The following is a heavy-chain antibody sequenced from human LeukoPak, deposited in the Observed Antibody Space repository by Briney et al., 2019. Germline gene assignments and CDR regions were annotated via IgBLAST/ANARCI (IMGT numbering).Heavy chain of an antibody. CDR1: GVSISDYY. CDR2: VSPGGYT. Sequence: SETLSLTCAVSGVSISDYYWSWIRQCPGKGLEWIGEVSPGGYTNYNPSLKSRVIISEDPSESHLSLRLRLVTGADTAVYYCAGGLIAVADARDDYWGQGTLVTVSS. D-gene: IGHD6-19*01. CDR3: AGGLIAVADARDDY. V-gene: IGHV4-34*01. J-gene: IGHJ4*02.